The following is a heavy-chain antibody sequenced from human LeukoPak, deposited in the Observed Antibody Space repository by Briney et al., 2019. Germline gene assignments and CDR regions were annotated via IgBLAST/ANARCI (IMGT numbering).Heavy chain of an antibody. D-gene: IGHD3-10*01. CDR3: ARDRLGASKYGSGSYYPYNWFDP. V-gene: IGHV3-21*04. CDR2: ISSSSSYI. J-gene: IGHJ5*02. Sequence: GGSLRLSCAASGFTFSSYSMNWVRQAPGKGLEWVSSISSSSSYIYYADSVKGRFTISRDNAKNSLYLQMNSLRAEDTAVYYCARDRLGASKYGSGSYYPYNWFDPWGQGTLVTVSS. CDR1: GFTFSSYS.